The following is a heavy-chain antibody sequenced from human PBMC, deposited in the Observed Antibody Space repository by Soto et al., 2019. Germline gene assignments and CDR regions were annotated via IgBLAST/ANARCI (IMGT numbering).Heavy chain of an antibody. V-gene: IGHV1-69*13. CDR2: IIPIFGTA. D-gene: IGHD6-13*01. CDR3: ASTAGRGQQLVGGYYYYGMDV. CDR1: GGTFSSYA. Sequence: SVKVSCKASGGTFSSYAISWVRQAPGQGLEWMGGIIPIFGTANYAQKFQGRVTITADESTSTAYMELSSLRSEDTAVYYCASTAGRGQQLVGGYYYYGMDVWGQGTTVTVSS. J-gene: IGHJ6*02.